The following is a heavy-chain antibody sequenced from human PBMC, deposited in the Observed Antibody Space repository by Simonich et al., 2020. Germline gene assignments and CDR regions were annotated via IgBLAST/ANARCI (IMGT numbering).Heavy chain of an antibody. CDR3: ARVYGNYDAFDT. CDR1: GFTFSSYW. J-gene: IGHJ3*02. V-gene: IGHV3-74*01. D-gene: IGHD4-17*01. CDR2: INSEGSSQ. Sequence: EVQLVESGGGLVQPGGSLRLSCAASGFTFSSYWMHWVRQAPGKGRGWVSGINSEGSSQSTPDPGRGQFTISRENARNTRFRQRNSLGPGATAGNYCARVYGNYDAFDTWGQGPLVT.